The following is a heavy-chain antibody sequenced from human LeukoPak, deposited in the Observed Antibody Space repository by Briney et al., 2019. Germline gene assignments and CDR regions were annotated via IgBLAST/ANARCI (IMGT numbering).Heavy chain of an antibody. J-gene: IGHJ6*02. Sequence: GGSLRLSCAASGFTFSSYAMHWVRQAPGKGLEWVAVISYDGSNKYYADSVKGRFTISRDNSKNTLYLQMNSLRAEDTAVYYCARDRDIVVVPAAPFGYYYYYGMDVWGQGTTVTVSS. D-gene: IGHD2-2*01. V-gene: IGHV3-30-3*01. CDR1: GFTFSSYA. CDR2: ISYDGSNK. CDR3: ARDRDIVVVPAAPFGYYYYYGMDV.